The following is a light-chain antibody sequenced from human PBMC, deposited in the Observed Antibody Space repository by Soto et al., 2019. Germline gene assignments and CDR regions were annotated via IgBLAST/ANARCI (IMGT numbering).Light chain of an antibody. J-gene: IGLJ2*01. V-gene: IGLV3-21*02. CDR2: DDS. CDR3: QLWDGSSDPVV. Sequence: SYELTQPPSVSVAPGQTARIACWGNNIGIRNVHWYQQKPGQAPVLVVYDDSDRPSRIPERFSGSKSGNTAALTISRVEAGDEADYYCQLWDGSSDPVVFGGGTKLTVL. CDR1: NIGIRN.